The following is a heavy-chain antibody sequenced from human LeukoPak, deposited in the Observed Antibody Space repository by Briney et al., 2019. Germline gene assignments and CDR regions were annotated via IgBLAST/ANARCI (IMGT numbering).Heavy chain of an antibody. CDR3: VKESSGLYYFDY. V-gene: IGHV3-64D*06. CDR2: ISSNGGST. CDR1: GFTFNDYA. J-gene: IGHJ4*02. D-gene: IGHD6-19*01. Sequence: GGSLRLSCAASGFTFNDYAMHWVRQAPGKGLEYVSAISSNGGSTYYADSVKGRFTISRDNSKNTLYLQMSSLRAEDTAVYYCVKESSGLYYFDYWGQGTLVTVSS.